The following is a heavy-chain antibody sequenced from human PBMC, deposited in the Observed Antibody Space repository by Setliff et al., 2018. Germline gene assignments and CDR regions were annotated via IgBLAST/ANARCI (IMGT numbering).Heavy chain of an antibody. CDR2: LSYNGNA. V-gene: IGHV4-39*02. J-gene: IGHJ4*02. CDR3: AREGFYCTNGVCYRPFDY. Sequence: PSETLSLTCTVSSGSISSDNYYWGWIHQPPGKGLEWIGTLSYNGNAYYTPSLKSRVTISIDTSKNQLSLRLTSVTAADTAVYYCAREGFYCTNGVCYRPFDYWGQGTLVTVSS. CDR1: SGSISSDNYY. D-gene: IGHD2-8*01.